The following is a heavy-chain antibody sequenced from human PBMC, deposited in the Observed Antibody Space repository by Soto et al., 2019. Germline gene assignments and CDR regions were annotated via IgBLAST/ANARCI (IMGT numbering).Heavy chain of an antibody. CDR1: GGTFSSYA. J-gene: IGHJ5*02. D-gene: IGHD6-25*01. V-gene: IGHV1-69*13. CDR2: IIPIFGTA. CDR3: ARIPRTRRGLAAGQTKNWFDP. Sequence: SVKVSCKASGGTFSSYAISWVRQAPGQGLEWMGGIIPIFGTANYALKFQGRVTITADESTSTAYMELSSLRSEDTAVYYCARIPRTRRGLAAGQTKNWFDPWGQGTLVTVSS.